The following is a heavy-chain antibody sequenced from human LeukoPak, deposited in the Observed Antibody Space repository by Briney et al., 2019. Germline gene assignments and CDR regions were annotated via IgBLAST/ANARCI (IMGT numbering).Heavy chain of an antibody. D-gene: IGHD4/OR15-4a*01. V-gene: IGHV3-33*01. CDR3: ARGSYGAYNYCDY. CDR2: IGFDGHNT. J-gene: IGHJ4*02. Sequence: PGRSLRLSCGASGFTFSSYGMHWVRQAPARGLEWVAAIGFDGHNTFSADSVKGRFTIYRDNSKNTLYLQMNSLRAEDTAVYYCARGSYGAYNYCDYWGQGTLVTVSS. CDR1: GFTFSSYG.